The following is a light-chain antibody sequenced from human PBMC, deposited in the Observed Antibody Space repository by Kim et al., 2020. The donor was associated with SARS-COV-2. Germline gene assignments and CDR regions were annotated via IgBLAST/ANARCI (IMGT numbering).Light chain of an antibody. Sequence: DIQMTQSPSSVSASVGDRVTITCRASQYISRWLAWYQQKPGKAPKLLIYAASSFQSGVPSRFSGSTSGTDFTLTISGLQPEDVATYYCQQANTVPPTFGGGNKVDIK. V-gene: IGKV1-12*01. CDR2: AAS. CDR1: QYISRW. CDR3: QQANTVPPT. J-gene: IGKJ4*01.